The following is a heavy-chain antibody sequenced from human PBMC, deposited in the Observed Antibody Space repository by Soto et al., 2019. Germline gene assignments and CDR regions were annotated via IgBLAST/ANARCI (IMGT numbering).Heavy chain of an antibody. CDR2: IYHTGNA. V-gene: IGHV4-39*07. J-gene: IGHJ3*02. Sequence: SETLSLTCSVSGDSISNSRFYWAWIRQPPGEGLEWIGSIYHTGNAYYNPSLKSRVTISVDTSKNQFSLKLTSVTAADTAVYYCASRSGYSGYDGPDDAFDIWGQGTMVTVSS. CDR1: GDSISNSRFY. CDR3: ASRSGYSGYDGPDDAFDI. D-gene: IGHD5-12*01.